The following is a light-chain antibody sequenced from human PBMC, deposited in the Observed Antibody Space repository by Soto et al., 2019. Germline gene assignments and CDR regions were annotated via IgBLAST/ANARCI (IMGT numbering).Light chain of an antibody. CDR1: QSVSSN. CDR2: DAS. CDR3: LQRYTWPPT. J-gene: IGKJ4*01. Sequence: EIVMTQSPATLSVSPGERATLSCRASQSVSSNLAWYQQKPGQAPRLLIFDASKRATGIPARFSGSGSGPDFTLTISSLEPEDFAVYYCLQRYTWPPTFGGGTKVEIK. V-gene: IGKV3-11*01.